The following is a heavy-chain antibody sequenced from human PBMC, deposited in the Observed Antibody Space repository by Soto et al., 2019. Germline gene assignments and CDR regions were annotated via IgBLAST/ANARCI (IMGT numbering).Heavy chain of an antibody. CDR1: GFTFSSYD. D-gene: IGHD2-2*01. CDR3: AHRRRSTSWIPLTFDY. CDR2: IGSDGDT. J-gene: IGHJ4*02. Sequence: GGSLRLSCAASGFTFSSYDMHWVRQAAGKGLEWVSGIGSDGDTYYPGSVKGRFTISRENAKNSLYLQMSSLRAGDTAVYYCAHRRRSTSWIPLTFDYWGQGTPVTVSS. V-gene: IGHV3-13*04.